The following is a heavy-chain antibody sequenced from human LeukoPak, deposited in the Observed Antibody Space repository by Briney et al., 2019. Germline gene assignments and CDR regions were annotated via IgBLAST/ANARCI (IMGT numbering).Heavy chain of an antibody. V-gene: IGHV3-43D*04. Sequence: GGSLRLSCAASGFTFDDYAMHWVRQAPGKGLEWVSLISWDGGSTYYADSVKGRFTISRDNSKNSLYLRMNSLRAEDTALYYCAKDRRDIVATFYMDVWGKGTTVTVSS. D-gene: IGHD5-12*01. CDR2: ISWDGGST. CDR1: GFTFDDYA. J-gene: IGHJ6*03. CDR3: AKDRRDIVATFYMDV.